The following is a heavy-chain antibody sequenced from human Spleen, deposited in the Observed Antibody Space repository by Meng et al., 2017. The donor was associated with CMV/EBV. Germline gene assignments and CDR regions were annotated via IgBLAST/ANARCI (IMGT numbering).Heavy chain of an antibody. J-gene: IGHJ4*02. CDR1: GFTFDDYA. CDR3: AKDHYDSRGSYFDS. Sequence: SLKISCAASGFTFDDYAMNWVRQAPGKGLEWVSGISWNSGSIDYADSVEGRFTISRDNAKNSLYLQMNSLRAEDTALYYCAKDHYDSRGSYFDSWGQGTLVTVSS. CDR2: ISWNSGSI. V-gene: IGHV3-9*01. D-gene: IGHD3-22*01.